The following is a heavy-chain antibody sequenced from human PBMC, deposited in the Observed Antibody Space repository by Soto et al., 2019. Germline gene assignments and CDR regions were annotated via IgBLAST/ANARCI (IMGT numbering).Heavy chain of an antibody. Sequence: SETLSLTCTVSGGSISSYYWSWMRQPSGKGLEWIGYIYYSGSTNYNPSLNSRVTISVDTSKNQFSLKLSSVTAADTAVYYCARQGDIVVVPAAMRPSDYYYYMDVWGKGTTVTVS. J-gene: IGHJ6*03. CDR2: IYYSGST. D-gene: IGHD2-2*01. CDR3: ARQGDIVVVPAAMRPSDYYYYMDV. V-gene: IGHV4-59*08. CDR1: GGSISSYY.